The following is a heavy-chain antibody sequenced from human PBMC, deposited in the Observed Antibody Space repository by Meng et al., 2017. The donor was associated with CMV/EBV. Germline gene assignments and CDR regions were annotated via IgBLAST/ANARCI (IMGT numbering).Heavy chain of an antibody. Sequence: GESLKISCAASGFTFSSYSMNWVRQAPGKGLEWVSYISSSSSTIYYADSVKGRFTISRDNAKNSLYLQMNSLRAEDTAVHYCARGGNYDFWSGAPYFDYWGQGTLVTVSS. CDR2: ISSSSSTI. V-gene: IGHV3-48*04. J-gene: IGHJ4*02. CDR1: GFTFSSYS. D-gene: IGHD3-3*01. CDR3: ARGGNYDFWSGAPYFDY.